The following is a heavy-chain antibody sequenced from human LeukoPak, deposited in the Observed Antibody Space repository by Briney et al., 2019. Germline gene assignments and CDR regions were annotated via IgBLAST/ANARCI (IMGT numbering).Heavy chain of an antibody. D-gene: IGHD3-9*01. CDR2: IYPDDSDT. CDR3: ARQADYNLLTGYYKGHLDY. Sequence: PGESLKISCKASGYSFTTYWIAWVRQMPGKGLGWMGIIYPDDSDTRYSPSFRGQVTISADKSISTAYLQWSSLRAPDTAVYYCARQADYNLLTGYYKGHLDYWGQGTLVTVSS. CDR1: GYSFTTYW. V-gene: IGHV5-51*01. J-gene: IGHJ4*02.